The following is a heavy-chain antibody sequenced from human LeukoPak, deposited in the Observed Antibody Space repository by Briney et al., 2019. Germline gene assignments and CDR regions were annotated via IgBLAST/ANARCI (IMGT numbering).Heavy chain of an antibody. D-gene: IGHD6-13*01. CDR2: IGTAGDT. Sequence: GGLRLSCAASGFTFSNYDVHWVRQAAGKGLEWVSGIGTAGDTYYPASVKGRFTISRENAKNSLYLQMNSLSAGDTAVYYCASSPAYSSSWYAIDNWGQGTLVTVSS. J-gene: IGHJ4*02. V-gene: IGHV3-13*01. CDR1: GFTFSNYD. CDR3: ASSPAYSSSWYAIDN.